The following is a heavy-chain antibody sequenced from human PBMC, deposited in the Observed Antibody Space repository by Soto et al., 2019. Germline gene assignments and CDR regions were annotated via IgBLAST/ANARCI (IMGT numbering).Heavy chain of an antibody. CDR3: ARDSVGKDYYYYYGMDV. D-gene: IGHD7-27*01. CDR2: IYYSGST. CDR1: GGSVSSGSYY. V-gene: IGHV4-61*01. Sequence: PSETLSLTCTVSGGSVSSGSYYWSWIRQPPGKGLEWIGYIYYSGSTNYNPSLKSRVTISVDTSKNQFSLKLSSVTAADTAVYYCARDSVGKDYYYYYGMDVWGQGNPGHRL. J-gene: IGHJ6*02.